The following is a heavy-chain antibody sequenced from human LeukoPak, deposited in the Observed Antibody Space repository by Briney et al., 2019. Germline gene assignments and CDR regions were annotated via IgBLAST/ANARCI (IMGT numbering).Heavy chain of an antibody. J-gene: IGHJ4*02. CDR1: GASLSSYY. Sequence: SETLSLTCTVSGASLSSYYWSWVRQPAGKGLEWIGRVYTSGSTNYNPSLKSRVTMSVDTSKNQFSLRLSSVTAADTAVYYCARLIAPTGTLHNYFAYWGQGTLVTVSS. CDR3: ARLIAPTGTLHNYFAY. V-gene: IGHV4-4*07. D-gene: IGHD6-13*01. CDR2: VYTSGST.